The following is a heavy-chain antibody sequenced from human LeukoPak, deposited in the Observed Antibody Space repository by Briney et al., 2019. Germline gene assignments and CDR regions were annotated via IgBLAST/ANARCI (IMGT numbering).Heavy chain of an antibody. V-gene: IGHV3-21*01. CDR1: GFTFSDYS. Sequence: GGSLRLSCATSGFTFSDYSMNWVRQAPGKGLEWVSSINSSSSYKYYADSMKGRLTISRDNAKNSLYLQVNSLRDDDTAVYYCTRDGDRSSGNYVYYFDYWGQGPPVTVSS. J-gene: IGHJ4*02. CDR2: INSSSSYK. D-gene: IGHD3-10*01. CDR3: TRDGDRSSGNYVYYFDY.